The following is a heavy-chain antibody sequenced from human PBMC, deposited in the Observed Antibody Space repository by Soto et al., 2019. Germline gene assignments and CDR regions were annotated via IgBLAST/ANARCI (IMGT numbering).Heavy chain of an antibody. Sequence: GGSLRLSCAASGFTFSSYWMSWVRQAPGKGLEWVANIRQDGSEKYYVDSVKGRFTISRDNAKNSLYLQMNSLRAEDTAVYYCARILRYFDWLLDRDWFDPWGQGTLVTVSS. J-gene: IGHJ5*02. V-gene: IGHV3-7*01. D-gene: IGHD3-9*01. CDR1: GFTFSSYW. CDR2: IRQDGSEK. CDR3: ARILRYFDWLLDRDWFDP.